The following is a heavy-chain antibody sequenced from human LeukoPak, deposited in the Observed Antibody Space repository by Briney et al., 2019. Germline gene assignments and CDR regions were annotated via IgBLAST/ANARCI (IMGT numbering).Heavy chain of an antibody. J-gene: IGHJ4*02. CDR1: GFTFSDYY. D-gene: IGHD3-22*01. V-gene: IGHV3-11*01. CDR2: ISSSGSTI. CDR3: ARARYYYDSSGYYGGY. Sequence: GGSLRLSCAASGFTFSDYYMSWIRQAPGKGLEWVSYISSSGSTIYHADSVKGRFTISRDNAKNSLYLQMNSLRAEDTAVYYCARARYYYDSSGYYGGYWGQGTLVTVSS.